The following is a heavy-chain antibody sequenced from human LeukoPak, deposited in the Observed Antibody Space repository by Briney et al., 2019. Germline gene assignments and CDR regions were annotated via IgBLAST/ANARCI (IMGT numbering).Heavy chain of an antibody. CDR1: GFTFSNGW. V-gene: IGHV3-15*01. Sequence: GGSPRLSCAASGFTFSNGWMSWVRQAPGKGLEWVGHIKSKTNGGTTDYAAPVKGRFSISRDDSRTTVYLQMNSLKTEDTAVYYCTTEGGHLHSNPFDYWGQGTLVTVSS. CDR2: IKSKTNGGTT. J-gene: IGHJ4*02. CDR3: TTEGGHLHSNPFDY. D-gene: IGHD2-15*01.